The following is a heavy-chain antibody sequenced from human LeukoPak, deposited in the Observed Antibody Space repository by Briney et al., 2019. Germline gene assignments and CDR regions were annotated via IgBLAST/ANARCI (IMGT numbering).Heavy chain of an antibody. Sequence: SETLSLTCSVSGASLSSYFWSWIRQPPGKGLEWIGYIYYSGTTNYNPSFKSRIAISLDASKKQFSLRMRSVTAADTAVYYCARSTSGYYSKHYYFYMDVWGKGTTVTVSS. V-gene: IGHV4-59*01. CDR1: GASLSSYF. CDR2: IYYSGTT. CDR3: ARSTSGYYSKHYYFYMDV. J-gene: IGHJ6*03. D-gene: IGHD3-22*01.